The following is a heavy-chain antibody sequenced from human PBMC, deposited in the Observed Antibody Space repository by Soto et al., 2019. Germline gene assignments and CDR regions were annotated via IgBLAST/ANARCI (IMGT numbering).Heavy chain of an antibody. J-gene: IGHJ2*01. V-gene: IGHV1-69*02. Sequence: QVQLVQSGAEVKKPGSSVKVSCKVSGGTFSSYTIHWIRPAPGQGLEWMGRLLPILDRPHYAQNFQARVTITADKPTSTANMEVSSRRSEDTAVYYWGTTWERAYTGDDCRRHGYFDLWGRGTLVTVSS. CDR2: LLPILDRP. CDR1: GGTFSSYT. CDR3: GTTWERAYTGDDCRRHGYFDL. D-gene: IGHD5-12*01.